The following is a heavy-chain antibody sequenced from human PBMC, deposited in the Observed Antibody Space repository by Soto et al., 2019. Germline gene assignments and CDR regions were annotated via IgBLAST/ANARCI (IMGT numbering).Heavy chain of an antibody. V-gene: IGHV3-48*01. Sequence: EVQLEESGGGLVQPGGSLRLSCAASEFTFSSYSMNWVRQAPGKGLEWVSYISSGATITYYADSVRGRFTISRDNAKXXXXXXXXXXXXXXXXXXXXXXXXXXXYSTRDGLDVWGQGTTVTVS. CDR2: ISSGATIT. J-gene: IGHJ6*02. CDR1: EFTFSSYS. CDR3: XXXXXXXYSTRDGLDV. D-gene: IGHD2-15*01.